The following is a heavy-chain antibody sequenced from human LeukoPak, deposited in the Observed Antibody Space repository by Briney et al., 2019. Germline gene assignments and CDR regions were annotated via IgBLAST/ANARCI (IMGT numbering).Heavy chain of an antibody. CDR3: AKDSTPDYDILTGFFDY. J-gene: IGHJ4*02. CDR2: ISSSRSYI. V-gene: IGHV3-21*04. Sequence: GGSLRLSCAASGFTFSRYSMNWVSQAPGKGLEWVSSISSSRSYIYYADSVKGRFTISRDNSKNTLYLQMNSLRAEDTAVYYCAKDSTPDYDILTGFFDYWGQGTLVTVSS. D-gene: IGHD3-9*01. CDR1: GFTFSRYS.